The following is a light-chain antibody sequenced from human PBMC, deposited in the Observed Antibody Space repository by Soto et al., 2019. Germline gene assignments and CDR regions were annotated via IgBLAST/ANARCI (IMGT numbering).Light chain of an antibody. CDR1: QSISSW. V-gene: IGKV1-5*01. Sequence: DIPMTPSRFSPAASVLERDTIPFPASQSISSWLAWYQQKPGKAPKLLIFDAFSLESGVPSRFSGSRSGTEFTLTISSLQPDDYATYYCQQYNSYSPLTFGGGTKVDI. CDR2: DAF. J-gene: IGKJ4*01. CDR3: QQYNSYSPLT.